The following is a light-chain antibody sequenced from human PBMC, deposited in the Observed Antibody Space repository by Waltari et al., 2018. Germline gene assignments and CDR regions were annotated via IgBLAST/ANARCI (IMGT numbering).Light chain of an antibody. J-gene: IGLJ2*01. V-gene: IGLV3-1*01. Sequence: SYELTQPPSVSVSPGQTASITCSGHKMGDKFACWYQQKPGQSPVLVIYQSTKRPSGSPELFAGSDSGNTATLTISGTQAMDEADYYWQAWDTITGGVFGGGTKLTVL. CDR2: QST. CDR3: QAWDTITGGV. CDR1: KMGDKF.